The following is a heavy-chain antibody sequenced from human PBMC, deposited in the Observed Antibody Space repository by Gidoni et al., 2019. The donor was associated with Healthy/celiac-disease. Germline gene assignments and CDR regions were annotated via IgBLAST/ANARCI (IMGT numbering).Heavy chain of an antibody. D-gene: IGHD6-19*01. CDR1: GGSFRGYY. J-gene: IGHJ4*02. CDR2: INHSGTT. CDR3: ARGSFVAGTLRVYYFDY. Sequence: QVQLQQWGAGLLKPSETLSLTCAVSGGSFRGYYWSWIRQPPGKGLEWIGEINHSGTTNYNPSLKSRVTISVDTSKNQFSLKLSSVTAADTAVYYCARGSFVAGTLRVYYFDYWGQGTLVTVSS. V-gene: IGHV4-34*01.